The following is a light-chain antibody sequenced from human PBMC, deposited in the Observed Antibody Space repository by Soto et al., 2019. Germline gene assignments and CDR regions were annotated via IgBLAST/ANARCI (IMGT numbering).Light chain of an antibody. Sequence: AIQMTQSPSSLSASVGDRVTITCRASQDIRTELGWYQQKPGNAPKLLIYATSILPSGVPSRFSGIGSGTDFTLTISRLQPEDFATYYCLQDYSYPRTFGQGTKVEIK. CDR1: QDIRTE. V-gene: IGKV1-6*01. J-gene: IGKJ1*01. CDR3: LQDYSYPRT. CDR2: ATS.